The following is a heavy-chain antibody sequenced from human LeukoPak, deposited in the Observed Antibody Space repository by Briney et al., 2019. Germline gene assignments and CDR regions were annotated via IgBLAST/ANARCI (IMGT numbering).Heavy chain of an antibody. CDR1: GSTLRSYW. J-gene: IGHJ4*02. D-gene: IGHD4-17*01. CDR2: INQDGSER. CDR3: ARDYGDEN. V-gene: IGHV3-7*01. Sequence: GGSLRLSCAASGSTLRSYWMSWVRQAPGKGLEWVANINQDGSERYYVDSVKGRFTISRDNAKNSLYLHMSSLRADDTAVYYCARDYGDENWGQGTLVTVSS.